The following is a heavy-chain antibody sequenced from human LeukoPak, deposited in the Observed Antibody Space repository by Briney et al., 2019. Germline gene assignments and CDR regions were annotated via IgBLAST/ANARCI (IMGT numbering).Heavy chain of an antibody. CDR2: ISAYNGNT. D-gene: IGHD5-18*01. J-gene: IGHJ6*03. Sequence: ASVKVSCKASGYTFTSYGISWVRQAPGQGLEWMGWISAYNGNTNYAQKLQGRVTMTTDTSTSTAYMELRSLRSDDTAVYYCARVPHSYGRVNYYYYYTDVWGKGTTVTVSS. CDR1: GYTFTSYG. CDR3: ARVPHSYGRVNYYYYYTDV. V-gene: IGHV1-18*01.